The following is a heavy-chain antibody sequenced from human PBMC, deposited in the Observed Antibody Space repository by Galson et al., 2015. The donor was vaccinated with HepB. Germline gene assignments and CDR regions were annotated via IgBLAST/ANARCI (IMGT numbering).Heavy chain of an antibody. J-gene: IGHJ4*02. CDR3: ASWGGVGYCSSTSCSAAFDY. CDR1: GGSFSGYY. D-gene: IGHD2-2*01. CDR2: INHSGST. V-gene: IGHV4-34*01. Sequence: SETLSLTCAVYGGSFSGYYWSWIRQPPGKGLEWIGEINHSGSTNYNPSLKSRVTISVDTSKNQFSLKLSSVTAADTAVYYCASWGGVGYCSSTSCSAAFDYWGQGTLVTVSS.